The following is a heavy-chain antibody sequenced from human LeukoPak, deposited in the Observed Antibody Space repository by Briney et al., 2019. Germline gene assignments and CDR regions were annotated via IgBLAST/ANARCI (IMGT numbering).Heavy chain of an antibody. CDR2: ISGSGGST. CDR3: ATFSGWELLLGAFDI. CDR1: GYTFSSYG. Sequence: GRSLRLSCAASGYTFSSYGMHWVRQAPGKGLEWVSAISGSGGSTYYADSVKGRFTISRDNSKNTLYLQMNSLRAEDTAVYYCATFSGWELLLGAFDIWGQGTMVTVSS. D-gene: IGHD1-26*01. V-gene: IGHV3-23*01. J-gene: IGHJ3*02.